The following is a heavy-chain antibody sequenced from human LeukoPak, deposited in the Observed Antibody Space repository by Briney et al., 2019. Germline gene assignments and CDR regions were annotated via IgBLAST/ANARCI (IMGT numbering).Heavy chain of an antibody. J-gene: IGHJ4*02. CDR1: GYTLTGYN. D-gene: IGHD6-13*01. CDR2: INPYSGGT. CDR3: ARGLAAAGTAETYYFDY. Sequence: ASLKVSCKASGYTLTGYNMHWVRQAPGQGLEWMGCINPYSGGTNYEQRVQGRVTMTRDTSISTAYMELGRLTSDDTAVYYCARGLAAAGTAETYYFDYWGQGILVIVSS. V-gene: IGHV1-2*02.